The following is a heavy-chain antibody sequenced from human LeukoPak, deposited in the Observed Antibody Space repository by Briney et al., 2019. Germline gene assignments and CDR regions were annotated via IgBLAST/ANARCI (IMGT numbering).Heavy chain of an antibody. CDR3: ATGDPRRYFDWLPDY. Sequence: PSETLSLTCTVSGGSISSSSYYWGWIRQPPGKGLEWIGSIYYSGSTYYNPSLKSRVTISVDTSKNQFSLKLSSVTAADTAVYYCATGDPRRYFDWLPDYWGQGTLVTVSS. J-gene: IGHJ4*02. D-gene: IGHD3-9*01. V-gene: IGHV4-39*07. CDR1: GGSISSSSYY. CDR2: IYYSGST.